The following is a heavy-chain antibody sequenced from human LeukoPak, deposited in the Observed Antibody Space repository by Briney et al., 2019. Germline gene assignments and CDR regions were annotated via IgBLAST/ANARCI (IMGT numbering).Heavy chain of an antibody. J-gene: IGHJ6*03. V-gene: IGHV1-2*02. CDR1: GYTFTAYY. CDR2: INPNTAGT. CDR3: ARNGELSSDYYYYYMDV. D-gene: IGHD3-16*02. Sequence: ASVKVSCKASGYTFTAYYIHWVRQAPGQGLEWMGWINPNTAGTNNAQKFQGRVTMTRDTSISTAYMELSRLRSDDTAVYYCARNGELSSDYYYYYMDVWGKGTTVTVSS.